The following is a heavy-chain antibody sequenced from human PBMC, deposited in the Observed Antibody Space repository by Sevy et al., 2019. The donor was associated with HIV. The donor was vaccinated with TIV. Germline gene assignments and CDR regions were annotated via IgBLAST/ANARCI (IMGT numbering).Heavy chain of an antibody. CDR1: GFTFSNAW. Sequence: GGSLRLSCAASGFTFSNAWMSWVRQAPGKGLEWVGRIKSKTDGGTTDYAAPGKGRFTISRDDSKNTLYLKMNSLKTGDTAVYYCTTDLLDDFWSGYYTWDYWGQGTLVTVSS. V-gene: IGHV3-15*01. D-gene: IGHD3-3*01. CDR2: IKSKTDGGTT. CDR3: TTDLLDDFWSGYYTWDY. J-gene: IGHJ4*02.